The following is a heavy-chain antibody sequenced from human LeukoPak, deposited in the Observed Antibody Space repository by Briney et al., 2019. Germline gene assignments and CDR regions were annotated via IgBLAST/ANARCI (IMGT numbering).Heavy chain of an antibody. CDR2: IYYSGST. CDR3: ARALDYYDSSGYSFFDY. J-gene: IGHJ4*02. CDR1: GGSISSGDYY. V-gene: IGHV4-30-4*01. D-gene: IGHD3-22*01. Sequence: SETLSLTCTVSGGSISSGDYYWGWIRQPPGKGLEWIGYIYYSGSTYYNPSLKSRVTISVDTSKNQFSLKLSSVTAADTAVYYCARALDYYDSSGYSFFDYWGQGTLVTVSS.